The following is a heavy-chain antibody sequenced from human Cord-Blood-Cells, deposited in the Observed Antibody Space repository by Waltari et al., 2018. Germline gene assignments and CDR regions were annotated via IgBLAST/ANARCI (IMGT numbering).Heavy chain of an antibody. CDR1: GFTFSSYG. CDR3: ASRSGYDPDAFDI. V-gene: IGHV3-33*01. Sequence: QVQLVESGGGVVQPGRSLRLSCAASGFTFSSYGMHWVRQAPGKGLGWVAVIWYDGSSNYDADSVKGRFTISRDNSKNTMYLQMNSLRAEDTAVYYCASRSGYDPDAFDIWGQGTMVTVSS. D-gene: IGHD5-12*01. J-gene: IGHJ3*02. CDR2: IWYDGSSN.